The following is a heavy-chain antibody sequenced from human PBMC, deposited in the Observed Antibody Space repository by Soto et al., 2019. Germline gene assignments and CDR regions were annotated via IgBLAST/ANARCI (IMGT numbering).Heavy chain of an antibody. J-gene: IGHJ4*02. D-gene: IGHD3-9*01. CDR2: ISYDGSNK. V-gene: IGHV3-30*18. CDR3: AKPMTYYDTLTGSGFDY. CDR1: GFTFSSYG. Sequence: GGSLRLSCAASGFTFSSYGMHWVRQAPGKGLEWVAVISYDGSNKYYADSVKGRFTISRDNSKNTLYLQMNSLRADDTAVYYCAKPMTYYDTLTGSGFDYWGQGTLVTVSS.